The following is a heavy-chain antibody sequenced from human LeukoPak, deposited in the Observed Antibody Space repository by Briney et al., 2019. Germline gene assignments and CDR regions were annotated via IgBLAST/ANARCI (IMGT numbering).Heavy chain of an antibody. Sequence: ASVKVSCKASGYTFTSNYMHWVRQAPGQGLEWMGVINPTGGSTSYAHKFQGRITLTRDMSTSTDYLELSSLRSDDTAVYYCARARGGGSYCFDYWGQGTLVTVSS. D-gene: IGHD1-26*01. CDR1: GYTFTSNY. V-gene: IGHV1-46*01. CDR2: INPTGGST. CDR3: ARARGGGSYCFDY. J-gene: IGHJ4*02.